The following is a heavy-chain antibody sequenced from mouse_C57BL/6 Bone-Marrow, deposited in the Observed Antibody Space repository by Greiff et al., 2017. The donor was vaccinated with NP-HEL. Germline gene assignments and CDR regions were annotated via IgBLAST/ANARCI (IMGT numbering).Heavy chain of an antibody. D-gene: IGHD2-4*01. CDR1: GFTFSSYA. Sequence: EVQLVESGGGLVKPGGSLKLSCAASGFTFSSYAMSWVRQTPEKRLEWVATISDGGSYTYYPDNVKGRFTISRDNAKNNLYLQMSHLKSEDTAMYYCARDDYYDYDEFAYWGQGTLVTVSA. CDR2: ISDGGSYT. CDR3: ARDDYYDYDEFAY. J-gene: IGHJ3*01. V-gene: IGHV5-4*01.